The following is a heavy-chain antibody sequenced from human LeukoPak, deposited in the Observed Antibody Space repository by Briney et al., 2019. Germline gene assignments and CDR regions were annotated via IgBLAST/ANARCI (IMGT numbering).Heavy chain of an antibody. CDR3: ARAKLDDCGGVCDQYFQH. CDR2: INPNSGGT. CDR1: GYTFTGYY. V-gene: IGHV1-2*02. Sequence: ASVKVSCKASGYTFTGYYMHWVRQAPGQGLEWMGWINPNSGGTNYAQKLQGRVTMTRDTSISTAYMELSRLRSDDTAVYYCARAKLDDCGGVCDQYFQHWGQGTLVTVSS. J-gene: IGHJ1*01. D-gene: IGHD2-21*02.